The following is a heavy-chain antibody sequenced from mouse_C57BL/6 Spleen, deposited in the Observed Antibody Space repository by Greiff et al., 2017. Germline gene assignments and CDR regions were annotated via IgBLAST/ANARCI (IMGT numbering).Heavy chain of an antibody. CDR2: IYPGDGDT. J-gene: IGHJ4*01. Sequence: QVQLQQSGAELVKPGASVKISCKASGYAFSSYWMNWVKQRPGKGLEWIGQIYPGDGDTNYNGKFKGKATLTADKSSSTAYMQLSSLTSEDSAVYFCARSDYGNHYYAMDYWGQGTSVTVSS. V-gene: IGHV1-80*01. CDR3: ARSDYGNHYYAMDY. D-gene: IGHD2-1*01. CDR1: GYAFSSYW.